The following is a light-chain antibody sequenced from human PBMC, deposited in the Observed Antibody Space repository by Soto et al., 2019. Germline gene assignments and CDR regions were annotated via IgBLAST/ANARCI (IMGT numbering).Light chain of an antibody. CDR3: GGWDDSLSGPV. Sequence: QAVVIQPPSASGTPGQRVNISCSGSSSNIGSNYVYWYRQFPGTAPKLLIQRNNQRPSGVPARFSGSKSGTSASLAISGLRSEDEADYYCGGWDDSLSGPVFGGGTKLTVL. CDR2: RNN. V-gene: IGLV1-47*01. CDR1: SSNIGSNY. J-gene: IGLJ2*01.